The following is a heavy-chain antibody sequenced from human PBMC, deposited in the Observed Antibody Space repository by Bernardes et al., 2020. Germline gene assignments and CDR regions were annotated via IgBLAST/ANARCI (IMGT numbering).Heavy chain of an antibody. CDR3: ARGQELLYWFPYGMDV. Sequence: ASVKVSCKASGYTFTSYDINWVRQATGQGLEWMGWMNPNSGNTGYAQKFQGRVTMTRNTSISTAYMELSSLRSEDTAVYYCARGQELLYWFPYGMDVWGQGTTVTVSS. J-gene: IGHJ6*02. V-gene: IGHV1-8*01. CDR1: GYTFTSYD. D-gene: IGHD2-8*02. CDR2: MNPNSGNT.